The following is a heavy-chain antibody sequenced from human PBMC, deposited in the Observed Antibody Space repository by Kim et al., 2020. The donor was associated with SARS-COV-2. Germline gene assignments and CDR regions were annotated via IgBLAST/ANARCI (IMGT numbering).Heavy chain of an antibody. V-gene: IGHV3-48*02. CDR2: ISSSSSTI. Sequence: GGSLRLSCAASGFTFSSYSMNWVRQAPGKGLEWVSYISSSSSTIYYADSVKGRFTISRDNAKNSLYLQMNSLRDEDTAVYYCASDQYCSGGSCREFGYYGMDVWGQGATVTVSS. CDR1: GFTFSSYS. D-gene: IGHD2-15*01. J-gene: IGHJ6*02. CDR3: ASDQYCSGGSCREFGYYGMDV.